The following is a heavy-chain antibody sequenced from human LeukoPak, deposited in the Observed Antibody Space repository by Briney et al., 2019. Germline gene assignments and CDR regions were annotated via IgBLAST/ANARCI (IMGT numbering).Heavy chain of an antibody. CDR1: GFTFSNCA. J-gene: IGHJ6*02. CDR3: ARGLRAYYYYGMDV. V-gene: IGHV3-64*02. Sequence: PGGSLRLSCAASGFTFSNCAMHWVRQAPEEGLKYVSAISSNGGSTYYADSVKGRFTISRDNSKNTLFLQMGSLRVEDMAVYYCARGLRAYYYYGMDVWGQGATVTVSS. CDR2: ISSNGGST. D-gene: IGHD3-3*01.